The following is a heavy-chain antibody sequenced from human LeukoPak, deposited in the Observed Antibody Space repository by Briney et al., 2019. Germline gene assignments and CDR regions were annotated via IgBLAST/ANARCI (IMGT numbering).Heavy chain of an antibody. CDR3: ARDRGLTTVTAWFDP. CDR2: IWYDGSNK. Sequence: GGSLRLSCAASGFTFSSYGMHWVRQAPGKGLEWVAVIWYDGSNKYYADSVKGRFTISRDNSKNTLYLQMNSLRAEDTAVYYCARDRGLTTVTAWFDPWGQGTLVTVSS. J-gene: IGHJ5*02. CDR1: GFTFSSYG. V-gene: IGHV3-33*01. D-gene: IGHD4-11*01.